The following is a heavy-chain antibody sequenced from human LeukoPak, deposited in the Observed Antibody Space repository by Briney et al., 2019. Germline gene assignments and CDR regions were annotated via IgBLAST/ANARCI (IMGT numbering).Heavy chain of an antibody. D-gene: IGHD6-19*01. V-gene: IGHV4-34*01. CDR2: INHSGST. J-gene: IGHJ3*02. CDR1: GGSFSGYY. CDR3: ARVLTHSSGWYGAFDI. Sequence: SETLSLTCAVYGGSFSGYYWSWIRQPPGKGLEWIGEINHSGSTNYNPSLKSRVTISVDTSKNQFSLKLSSVTAADTAVYYRARVLTHSSGWYGAFDIWGQGTMVTVSS.